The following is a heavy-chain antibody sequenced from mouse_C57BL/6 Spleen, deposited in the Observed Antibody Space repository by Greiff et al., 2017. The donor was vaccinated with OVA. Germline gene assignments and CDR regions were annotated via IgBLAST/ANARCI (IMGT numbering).Heavy chain of an antibody. Sequence: VNVVESGAELARPGASVKLSCKASGYTFTSYGISWVKQRTGQGLEWIGEIYPRSGNTYYNEKFKGKATLTADKSSSTAYMELRSLTSEDSAVYFCARPYYYGSSHYFDYWGQGTTLTVSS. CDR2: IYPRSGNT. J-gene: IGHJ2*01. CDR3: ARPYYYGSSHYFDY. D-gene: IGHD1-1*01. CDR1: GYTFTSYG. V-gene: IGHV1-81*01.